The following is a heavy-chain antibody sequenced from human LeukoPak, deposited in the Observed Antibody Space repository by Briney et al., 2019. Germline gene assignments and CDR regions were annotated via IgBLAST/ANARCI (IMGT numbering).Heavy chain of an antibody. CDR3: ASLYCSRGSCAFDV. Sequence: PGGSLRLSCAASGFTFRNYAMNWVRQAPGKGLEWVSTISGGGGNTYYADSVKGRFTISRDNSNNSLYLQVNSLRAEDTAMYYCASLYCSRGSCAFDVWGQGTLVTVSP. J-gene: IGHJ5*02. CDR2: ISGGGGNT. D-gene: IGHD2-15*01. V-gene: IGHV3-23*01. CDR1: GFTFRNYA.